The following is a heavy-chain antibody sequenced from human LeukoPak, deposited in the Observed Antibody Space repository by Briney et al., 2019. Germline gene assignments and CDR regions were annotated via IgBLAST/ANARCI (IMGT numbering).Heavy chain of an antibody. CDR1: GFTFSSYA. D-gene: IGHD2-2*01. CDR3: AKAESDIVVVPAAHS. J-gene: IGHJ4*02. CDR2: ISGSGGST. V-gene: IGHV3-23*01. Sequence: GGSLRLSCAASGFTFSSYATSWVRQAPGKGLEWVSAISGSGGSTYYADSVKGRFTISRDNSKNTLYLQMNSLRAEDTAVYYCAKAESDIVVVPAAHSWGQGTLVTVSS.